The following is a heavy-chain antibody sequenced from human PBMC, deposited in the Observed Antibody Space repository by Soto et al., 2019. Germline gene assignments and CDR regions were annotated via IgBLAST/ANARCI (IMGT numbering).Heavy chain of an antibody. Sequence: EVQLLESGGGLVQPGGSRRLSGAASGSSFTTYSMSWVRQAPGKGLDWVSGISGSGGSTYNADPVKGLLTISRDNSDKNLYLRIHTLRAEDTAVYYCAKSRSDSWNDAYFVDFWGQGTLVTVSS. J-gene: IGHJ4*02. CDR2: ISGSGGST. V-gene: IGHV3-23*01. CDR1: GSSFTTYS. CDR3: AKSRSDSWNDAYFVDF. D-gene: IGHD1-1*01.